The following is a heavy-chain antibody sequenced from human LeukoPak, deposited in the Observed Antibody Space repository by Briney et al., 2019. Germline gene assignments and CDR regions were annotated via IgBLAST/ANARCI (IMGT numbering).Heavy chain of an antibody. CDR1: GFTFSSYS. D-gene: IGHD1-26*01. CDR2: ISSSSSYI. J-gene: IGHJ4*01. CDR3: ARDLRVGARRGMFDY. V-gene: IGHV3-21*01. Sequence: GGSLRLSCAASGFTFSSYSMNWVRQAPGKVLEWVSSISSSSSYIYYADSVKGRFTISRDNAKKSLYLQMNSLRAEDTAVYYCARDLRVGARRGMFDYWRQGTLVSVSS.